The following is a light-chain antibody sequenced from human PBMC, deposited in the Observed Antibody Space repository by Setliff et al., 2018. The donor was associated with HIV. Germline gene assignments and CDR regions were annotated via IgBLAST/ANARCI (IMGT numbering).Light chain of an antibody. Sequence: QSALTQPASVSGSPGQSITISCTGTSSDVGANNYVSWYQQHPGKAPKLMIYDVNNRPSGVSNRFSGSKSGNTASLTISGLQAEDEADYYCCSYAGTYSYVFGSGTKVTVL. J-gene: IGLJ1*01. CDR2: DVN. CDR1: SSDVGANNY. V-gene: IGLV2-14*01. CDR3: CSYAGTYSYV.